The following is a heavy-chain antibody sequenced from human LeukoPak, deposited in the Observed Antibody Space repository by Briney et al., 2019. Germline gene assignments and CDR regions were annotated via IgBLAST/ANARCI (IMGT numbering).Heavy chain of an antibody. CDR1: GGSISSGDYY. J-gene: IGHJ4*02. CDR3: AREGIYSPFEVRSFDY. V-gene: IGHV4-30-4*08. CDR2: IYYSGST. Sequence: SETLSLTCTVSGGSISSGDYYWSWIRQPPGKGLEWIGYIYYSGSTYYNPSLKSRVTISVDTSKNQFSRKLSSVTAADTAVYYCAREGIYSPFEVRSFDYSGQGTLVIVSS. D-gene: IGHD3-10*01.